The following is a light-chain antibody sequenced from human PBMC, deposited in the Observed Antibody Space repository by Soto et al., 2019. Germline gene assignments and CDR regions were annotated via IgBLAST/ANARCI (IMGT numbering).Light chain of an antibody. CDR3: QQRSNWL. V-gene: IGKV3-11*01. J-gene: IGKJ3*01. Sequence: DTMLTQSPATLSLSPGERAPLSCRASQSVSIYLAWYQQKPGQAPRLLIYDTSKRAPGIPARFSGSGSGTDFTLTISSLEPEDFAVYYCQQRSNWLFGPGTKVDIK. CDR1: QSVSIY. CDR2: DTS.